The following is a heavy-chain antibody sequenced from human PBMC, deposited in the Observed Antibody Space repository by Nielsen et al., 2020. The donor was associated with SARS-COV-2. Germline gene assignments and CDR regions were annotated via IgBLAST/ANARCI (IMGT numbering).Heavy chain of an antibody. D-gene: IGHD3-9*01. CDR1: GFTFSSCA. CDR3: AKSAYYDIFGVQGHFDY. CDR2: ISGSGGST. V-gene: IGHV3-23*01. J-gene: IGHJ4*02. Sequence: GESLKISCAASGFTFSSCAMSWVRQAPGKGLEWVSAISGSGGSTYYADSVKGRFTISRDNSKNTLYLQMNSLRAEDTAVYYCAKSAYYDIFGVQGHFDYWGQGTLVTVSS.